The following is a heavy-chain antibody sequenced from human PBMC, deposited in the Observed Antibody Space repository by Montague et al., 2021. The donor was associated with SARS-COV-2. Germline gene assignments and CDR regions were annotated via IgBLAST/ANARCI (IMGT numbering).Heavy chain of an antibody. J-gene: IGHJ4*02. CDR3: ARHSRGYLGPSYFDF. V-gene: IGHV4-39*01. D-gene: IGHD5-12*01. CDR1: GGSISGGSYY. CDR2: IFYNGGA. Sequence: SETLSLTCTVSGGSISGGSYYWAWLRQPPGKGLEWIGSIFYNGGAYDXPSLESRVSISADTSKRQFFLTLNSVTAADTAVYYCARHSRGYLGPSYFDFWGQGTLVTVSS.